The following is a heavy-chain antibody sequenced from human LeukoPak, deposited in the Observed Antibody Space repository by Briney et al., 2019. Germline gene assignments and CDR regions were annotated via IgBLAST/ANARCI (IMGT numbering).Heavy chain of an antibody. CDR2: IYHSGST. J-gene: IGHJ4*02. Sequence: SETLSLTCTVSGYSISSGYYWGWIRQPPGKGLEWIGGIYHSGSTYYNPSLKSRVTISVDTSKNQFSLKLSSVTAADTAVYYCARFPAAGPHDYWGQGTLVTVSS. CDR1: GYSISSGYY. CDR3: ARFPAAGPHDY. D-gene: IGHD6-13*01. V-gene: IGHV4-38-2*02.